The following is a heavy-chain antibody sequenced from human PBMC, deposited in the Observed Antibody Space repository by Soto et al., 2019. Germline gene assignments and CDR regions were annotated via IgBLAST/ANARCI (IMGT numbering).Heavy chain of an antibody. CDR1: GGTFSSYA. J-gene: IGHJ4*02. V-gene: IGHV1-69*13. CDR2: IIPIFGTA. CDR3: ATEGAGLYYFDY. Sequence: SVKVSCKASGGTFSSYAISWVRQAPGQGLEWMGGIIPIFGTANYAQKFQGRVTITADESTSTAYMELSSLRSEDTAVYYCATEGAGLYYFDYWGQGTLVTVS. D-gene: IGHD6-19*01.